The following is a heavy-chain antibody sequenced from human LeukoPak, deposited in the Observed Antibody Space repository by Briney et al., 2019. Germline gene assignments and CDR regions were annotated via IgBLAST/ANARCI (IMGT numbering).Heavy chain of an antibody. CDR3: ARAPVTSCRGAFCYPFDY. Sequence: GGSLRLSCAASGFTFSSYWMSWVRQAPGKGLEWVANIKQDGSGKYYVDSVKGRFTISRDNAKNTLYLQMNRLRVEDAAVYYCARAPVTSCRGAFCYPFDYWGQGTLVTVSS. V-gene: IGHV3-7*03. J-gene: IGHJ4*02. D-gene: IGHD2-15*01. CDR2: IKQDGSGK. CDR1: GFTFSSYW.